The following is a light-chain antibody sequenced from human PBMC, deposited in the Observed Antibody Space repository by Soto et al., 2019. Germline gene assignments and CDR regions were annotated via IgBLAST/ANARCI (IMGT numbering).Light chain of an antibody. CDR2: DAS. J-gene: IGKJ4*01. Sequence: DIQMTQSPSTLSASVGDRVTITCRASQSLSGWLAWYQQKPGKAPKLLIYDASTLASGVPSRFSGSGSGTEFTLPFSSLQPDDFATYYCQQYSNYPLTFGGGTKVDIK. V-gene: IGKV1-5*01. CDR3: QQYSNYPLT. CDR1: QSLSGW.